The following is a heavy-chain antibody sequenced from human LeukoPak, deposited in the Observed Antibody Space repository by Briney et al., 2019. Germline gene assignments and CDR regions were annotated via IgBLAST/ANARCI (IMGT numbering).Heavy chain of an antibody. J-gene: IGHJ4*02. CDR3: ASTMSGYYQFDY. Sequence: SETLSLTCTVSGGSISSSSYYWGWIRQPPGKGLEWIGSIYYSGSTYYNPSLKSRVTISVDTSKNQFSLKLSSVTAADTAVYYCASTMSGYYQFDYWGQGTLVTVSS. CDR1: GGSISSSSYY. CDR2: IYYSGST. D-gene: IGHD3-22*01. V-gene: IGHV4-39*07.